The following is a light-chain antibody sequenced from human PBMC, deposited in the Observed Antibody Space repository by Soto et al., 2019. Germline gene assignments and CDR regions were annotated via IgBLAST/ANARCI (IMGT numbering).Light chain of an antibody. Sequence: PGERVTLSCRARQSVSSSYLTWYQQKPGQAPRLLISGASTRATSIPARFSGSGSGTDLTLTISSLQPEDFAVYYCQQDYNVPQTFGQGTKVAIK. CDR3: QQDYNVPQT. CDR2: GAS. J-gene: IGKJ1*01. CDR1: QSVSSSY. V-gene: IGKV3D-7*01.